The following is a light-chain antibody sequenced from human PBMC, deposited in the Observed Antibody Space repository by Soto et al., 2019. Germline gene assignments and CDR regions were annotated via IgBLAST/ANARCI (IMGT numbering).Light chain of an antibody. CDR2: GAS. CDR1: QSVSSSY. CDR3: QQYGSSPFT. J-gene: IGKJ3*01. Sequence: EIVLTQSPGTLSLSPGERATLSCRASQSVSSSYLAWYQQKPGQAPRLLIYGASSRATGIPDRFSGSGSGTDFTLTISRLEPADFAVYYCQQYGSSPFTFGPGTKVDSK. V-gene: IGKV3-20*01.